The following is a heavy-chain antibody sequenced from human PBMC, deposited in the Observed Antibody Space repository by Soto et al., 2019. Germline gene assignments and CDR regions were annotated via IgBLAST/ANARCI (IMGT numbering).Heavy chain of an antibody. Sequence: ASVKVSCKASGGTFSSYSFNWVRQAPGQGLEWMGGITPIFGTVHYAQNFRGRVTITADKSTSIVHMELSSLRSEDTAVLYCARQGDTREGRGVFFSWGQGTLVTVYS. CDR2: ITPIFGTV. D-gene: IGHD3-16*01. J-gene: IGHJ5*02. CDR1: GGTFSSYS. CDR3: ARQGDTREGRGVFFS. V-gene: IGHV1-69*06.